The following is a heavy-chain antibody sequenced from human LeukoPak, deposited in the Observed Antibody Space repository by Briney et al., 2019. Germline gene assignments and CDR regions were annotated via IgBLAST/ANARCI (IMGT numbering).Heavy chain of an antibody. D-gene: IGHD3-22*01. Sequence: PGGSLRLSCAASGFTFSSYAVSWVRQAPGKGLEWVSAISGSGGSTYYADSVKGRFTISRDNSKNTLYLQMNSLRAEDTAVYYCARDGIVVAVFDYWGQGALVTVSS. V-gene: IGHV3-23*01. J-gene: IGHJ4*02. CDR2: ISGSGGST. CDR1: GFTFSSYA. CDR3: ARDGIVVAVFDY.